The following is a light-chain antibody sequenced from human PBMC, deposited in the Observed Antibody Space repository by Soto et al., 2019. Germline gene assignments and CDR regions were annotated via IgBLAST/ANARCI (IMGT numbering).Light chain of an antibody. Sequence: QSVLTQPPSVSGAPGQRVTISCTGSSSNIGAGYDVHWYQQLPGTAPKLLIYGNSNRPSGVPDRFSGSKSGTSASLAITGLQAEDEADYYCQSYDSSLSCSHVVFGGGTKLTVL. V-gene: IGLV1-40*01. CDR1: SSNIGAGYD. CDR3: QSYDSSLSCSHVV. J-gene: IGLJ2*01. CDR2: GNS.